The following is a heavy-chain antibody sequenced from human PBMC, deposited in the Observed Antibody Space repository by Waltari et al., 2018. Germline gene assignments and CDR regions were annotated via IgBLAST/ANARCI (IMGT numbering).Heavy chain of an antibody. D-gene: IGHD3-10*01. CDR2: IGGTDDRK. CDR3: AKLGFGTWFTSTFEK. CDR1: GFPLRGCR. V-gene: IGHV3-23*04. J-gene: IGHJ3*01. Sequence: EVQLVESGGGLVQRGGSLRLSCFAYGFPLRGCRTAWVRQAPGRGLEWLSSIGGTDDRKFYSESIRGRFSISRDISKSTAYLHMTSLRAEDTATYFCAKLGFGTWFTSTFEKWGRGVMVTVS.